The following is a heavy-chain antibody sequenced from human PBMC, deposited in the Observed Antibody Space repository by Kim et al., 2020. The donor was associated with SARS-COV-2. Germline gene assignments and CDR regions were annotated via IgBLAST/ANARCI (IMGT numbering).Heavy chain of an antibody. Sequence: GGSLRLSCAASGFTFSTNNINWVRQAPGKGLEWVSSISSTSDYIYYADSVKGRFTTSRDNAKNSLYLQMNSLRVEDTGVYYCARARWTPNYYFDYWGQGTLVTVSS. D-gene: IGHD2-15*01. CDR2: ISSTSDYI. CDR1: GFTFSTNN. J-gene: IGHJ4*02. V-gene: IGHV3-21*01. CDR3: ARARWTPNYYFDY.